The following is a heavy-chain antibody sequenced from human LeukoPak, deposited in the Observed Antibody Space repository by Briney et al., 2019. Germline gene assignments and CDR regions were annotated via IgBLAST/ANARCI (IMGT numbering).Heavy chain of an antibody. J-gene: IGHJ3*02. Sequence: SETLSLTCTVSGGSISSSSYYWGWIRQPPGKGLEWIGSIYYSGSTYYNPSLKSRVTISVDTSKNQFSLKLSSVTAADTAVYYCARRDSSGYRNTLDAFDIWGQGTMVTVSS. CDR3: ARRDSSGYRNTLDAFDI. CDR2: IYYSGST. CDR1: GGSISSSSYY. V-gene: IGHV4-39*07. D-gene: IGHD3-22*01.